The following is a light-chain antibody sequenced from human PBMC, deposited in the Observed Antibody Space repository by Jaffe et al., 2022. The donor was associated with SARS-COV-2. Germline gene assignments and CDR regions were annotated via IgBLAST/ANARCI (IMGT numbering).Light chain of an antibody. V-gene: IGKV4-1*01. CDR2: WAS. Sequence: DIVVTQSPDSLSVSVGDRATINCKSSQSVLYNSNMKNYLAWYQLKSGQSPKLLVSWASVRESGVPDRFSGSGSATDFTLTITNVQAEDVAVYSCQQYYGIPYTFGQGTKLEI. J-gene: IGKJ2*01. CDR1: QSVLYNSNMKNY. CDR3: QQYYGIPYT.